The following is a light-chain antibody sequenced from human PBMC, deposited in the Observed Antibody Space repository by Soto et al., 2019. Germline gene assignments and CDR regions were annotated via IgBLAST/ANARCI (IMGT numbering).Light chain of an antibody. J-gene: IGLJ1*01. CDR1: SGNIGAGYD. CDR2: GNS. V-gene: IGLV1-40*01. Sequence: QSGLTQPPSLSGAPGQRVTISCAGSSGNIGAGYDVHWYQQLPGTAPKLLIYGNSNRPSGVPDRFSGSKSGTSASLAITGLQAEDEADYYCQSYDSSLSGYVFGTGTKVTVL. CDR3: QSYDSSLSGYV.